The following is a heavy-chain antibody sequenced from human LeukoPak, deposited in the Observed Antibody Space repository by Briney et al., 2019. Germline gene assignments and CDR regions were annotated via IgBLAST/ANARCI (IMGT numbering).Heavy chain of an antibody. CDR2: IYTSGHT. CDR3: AREFSNSPSYFDY. V-gene: IGHV3-53*01. Sequence: PGGSLRLSCAASGFVVSSHYMTWVRQALGKGLEWVAFIYTSGHTYYAESVEGRFTISRDNSKNMLYLQMSSLRAEDTAVYYCAREFSNSPSYFDYWGQGTLVTVSS. J-gene: IGHJ4*02. D-gene: IGHD2/OR15-2a*01. CDR1: GFVVSSHY.